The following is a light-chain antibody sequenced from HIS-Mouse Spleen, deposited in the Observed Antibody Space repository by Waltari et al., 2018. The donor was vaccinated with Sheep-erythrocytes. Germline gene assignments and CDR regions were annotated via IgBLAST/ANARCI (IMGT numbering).Light chain of an antibody. Sequence: QSALTQPASVSGSPGQSITIPCTGTSRDVRASNLFPRYQQHPGKSPKLMIYEGSKRPSGVSNRFSGSKSGNTASLTISGLQAEDEADYYCCSYAGSSTWVFGGGTKLTVL. CDR3: CSYAGSSTWV. CDR2: EGS. J-gene: IGLJ3*02. CDR1: SRDVRASNL. V-gene: IGLV2-23*01.